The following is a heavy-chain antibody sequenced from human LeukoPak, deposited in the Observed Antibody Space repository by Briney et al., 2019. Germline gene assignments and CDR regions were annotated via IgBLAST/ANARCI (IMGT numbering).Heavy chain of an antibody. Sequence: PGGSLRLSCAASGFTFSSYWMHWVRQAPGEGLVWVSRINSDGSSTSYADSVKGRFTISRDNAKNTLYLQMNSLRAEDTAVYYCARGVGYCSSTSCYWWFDPWGQGTLVTVSS. D-gene: IGHD2-2*01. CDR2: INSDGSST. CDR3: ARGVGYCSSTSCYWWFDP. J-gene: IGHJ5*02. CDR1: GFTFSSYW. V-gene: IGHV3-74*01.